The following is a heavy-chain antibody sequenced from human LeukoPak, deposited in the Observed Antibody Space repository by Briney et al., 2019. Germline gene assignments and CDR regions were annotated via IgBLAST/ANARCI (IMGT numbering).Heavy chain of an antibody. CDR3: ARGEGNYFDY. CDR1: GGSISSYY. CDR2: ISTSGNT. V-gene: IGHV4-4*07. Sequence: SETLSLTCTVSGGSISSYYWTWIRQPAGKGLEWIGRISTSGNTNYTPSLKSRVTMSVDTSWNQFSLKLTSVTAADAAVYYCARGEGNYFDYWGQGALVTVSS. J-gene: IGHJ4*02.